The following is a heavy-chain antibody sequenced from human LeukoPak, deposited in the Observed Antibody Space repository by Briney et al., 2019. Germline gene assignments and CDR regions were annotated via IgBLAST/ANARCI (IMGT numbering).Heavy chain of an antibody. CDR1: GGSISSGSYY. Sequence: SQTLSLTCTVSGGSISSGSYYWSWIRQPAGKGLEWIGRIYTSGSTNYNPSLKSRVTISVDTSKNQFSLKLSSVTAADTAVYYCARRTSLYSSSYRYDYWGQGTLVTVSS. V-gene: IGHV4-61*02. CDR3: ARRTSLYSSSYRYDY. J-gene: IGHJ4*02. D-gene: IGHD6-6*01. CDR2: IYTSGST.